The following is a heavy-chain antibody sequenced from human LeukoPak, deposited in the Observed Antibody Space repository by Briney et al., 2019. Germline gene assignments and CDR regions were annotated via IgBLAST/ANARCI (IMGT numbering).Heavy chain of an antibody. D-gene: IGHD3-22*01. CDR3: ARVGIVVVRPWYYFDY. Sequence: DSVKGRFTISRDNAKSSLYLQMNSLRAEDTAVYYCARVGIVVVRPWYYFDYWGQGTLVTVSS. V-gene: IGHV3-11*06. J-gene: IGHJ4*02.